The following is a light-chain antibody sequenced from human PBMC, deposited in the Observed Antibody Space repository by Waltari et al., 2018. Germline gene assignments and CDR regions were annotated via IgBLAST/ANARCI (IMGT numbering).Light chain of an antibody. Sequence: QSALTQPRSVSGSPGQSVNISCTGTSSDFGGYNYVSCYQQHPGKAPKLLIYDVSKRPSGVPDRFYGSQSGITASLTISGLQAEHEADYYCCSYSGSFYVFVTGTKVTVL. V-gene: IGLV2-11*01. J-gene: IGLJ1*01. CDR3: CSYSGSFYV. CDR1: SSDFGGYNY. CDR2: DVS.